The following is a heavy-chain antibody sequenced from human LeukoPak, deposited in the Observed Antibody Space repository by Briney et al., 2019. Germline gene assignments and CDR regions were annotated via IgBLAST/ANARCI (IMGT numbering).Heavy chain of an antibody. V-gene: IGHV3-30*18. CDR3: AKDEVGVEDY. CDR1: GFTFSSSG. D-gene: IGHD1-26*01. J-gene: IGHJ4*02. Sequence: PGGSLRLSCAASGFTFSSSGMHWVRKAPGKGLEWVAVISYDGSNKYYADSVKGRFTISRDNSKNTLYLQMNSLRAEDTAVYYCAKDEVGVEDYWGQGTLVTVSS. CDR2: ISYDGSNK.